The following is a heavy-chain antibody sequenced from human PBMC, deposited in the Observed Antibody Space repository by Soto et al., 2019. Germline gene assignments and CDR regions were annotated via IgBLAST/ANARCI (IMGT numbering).Heavy chain of an antibody. CDR3: GSQRSSYAMDV. V-gene: IGHV3-7*05. CDR2: MNQNGSEK. CDR1: GFTFGNYW. J-gene: IGHJ6*02. D-gene: IGHD1-1*01. Sequence: EVQLVESGGGLVQPGGSLRLSCTVSGFTFGNYWMTWVRQAPGKGLEWVANMNQNGSEKYYVVSAKGRFAISRDNAKNSLYLQMNSLSAEDAAVYYCGSQRSSYAMDVWGQGTTVTVSS.